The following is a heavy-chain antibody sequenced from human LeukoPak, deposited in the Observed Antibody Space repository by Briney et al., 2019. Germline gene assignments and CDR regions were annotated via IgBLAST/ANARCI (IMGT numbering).Heavy chain of an antibody. J-gene: IGHJ4*02. D-gene: IGHD3-22*01. CDR3: ATGYYYDSSGYLDY. CDR1: GCTLTELS. CDR2: FDPEDGET. V-gene: IGHV1-24*01. Sequence: ASVKVSCKVSGCTLTELSMHWVRQAPGKGLEWMGGFDPEDGETIYAQKFQGRVTMTEDTSTDTAYMELSSLRSEDTAVYYCATGYYYDSSGYLDYWGQGTLVTVSS.